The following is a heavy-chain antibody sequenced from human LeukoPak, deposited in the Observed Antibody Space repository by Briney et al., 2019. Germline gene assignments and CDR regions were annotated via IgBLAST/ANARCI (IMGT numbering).Heavy chain of an antibody. V-gene: IGHV3-66*01. Sequence: GGSLRLSCAASGSTFSSFTMNWVRQAPGMGLEWVSVIYSGGYSYYADSVKGRFTISRDNSKNTLYLQMNSLRAEDTAVYYCARGGAYDSWNYFDYWGQGTLVTVSS. CDR3: ARGGAYDSWNYFDY. CDR2: IYSGGYS. D-gene: IGHD5-12*01. CDR1: GSTFSSFT. J-gene: IGHJ4*02.